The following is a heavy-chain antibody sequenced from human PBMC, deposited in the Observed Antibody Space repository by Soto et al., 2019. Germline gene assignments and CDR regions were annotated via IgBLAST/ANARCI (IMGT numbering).Heavy chain of an antibody. CDR2: INTGNGNT. Sequence: GASVKVSCKPSGYAFTSYLLYWVRQAPGQRLEWMGWINTGNGNTKYSQKFQGRVTITRDTSASTAYMELSSPTSEDTAVYYCASGNCGYICYHDYWGQGTLVTVSS. CDR1: GYAFTSYL. J-gene: IGHJ4*02. CDR3: ASGNCGYICYHDY. D-gene: IGHD5-12*01. V-gene: IGHV1-3*04.